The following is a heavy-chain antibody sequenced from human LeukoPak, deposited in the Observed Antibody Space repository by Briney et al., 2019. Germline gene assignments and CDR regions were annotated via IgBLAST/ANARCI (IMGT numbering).Heavy chain of an antibody. J-gene: IGHJ2*01. D-gene: IGHD6-13*01. V-gene: IGHV3-30-3*01. CDR2: IPYDGSNK. CDR3: ARAPSSSWYEGYFDL. Sequence: GGSLRLSCAASGFTFSSYAMHWVRQAPGKGLEWVAVIPYDGSNKYYADSVKGRFTISRDNSKNTLYLQMNSLRAEDTAVYYCARAPSSSWYEGYFDLWGRGTLVTVSS. CDR1: GFTFSSYA.